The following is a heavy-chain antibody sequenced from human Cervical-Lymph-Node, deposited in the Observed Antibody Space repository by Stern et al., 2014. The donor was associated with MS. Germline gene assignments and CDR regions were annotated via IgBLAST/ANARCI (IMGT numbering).Heavy chain of an antibody. CDR2: INTGDGDT. CDR3: ATSAFDY. J-gene: IGHJ4*02. CDR1: GYSFTEYP. Sequence: QLVQSGTEVKTTGASVTVSCQASGYSFTEYPIHWVRQAPGQGLEWVGWINTGDGDTRYSPRLQGRISITRDTSTRTAYLDLSSLRSADTAEYYCATSAFDYWGQGTLVTVS. V-gene: IGHV1-3*04.